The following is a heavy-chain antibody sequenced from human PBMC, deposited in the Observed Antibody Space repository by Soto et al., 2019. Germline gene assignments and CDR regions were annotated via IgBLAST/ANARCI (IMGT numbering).Heavy chain of an antibody. CDR1: GYSFMNYG. CDR3: ARGRGELLEWFDY. V-gene: IGHV1-18*01. J-gene: IGHJ4*02. D-gene: IGHD1-26*01. Sequence: GASVKVSCKASGYSFMNYGISWMRQAPGQRLEWMAWSAPYNGNAIYAQNVQGRVTVTTDTSTSTAYMELRSLRSDDTALYYCARGRGELLEWFDYSGQATLVTVSS. CDR2: SAPYNGNA.